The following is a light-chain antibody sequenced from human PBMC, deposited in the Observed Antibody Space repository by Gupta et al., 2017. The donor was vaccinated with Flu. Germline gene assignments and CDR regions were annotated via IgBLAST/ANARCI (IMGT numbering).Light chain of an antibody. V-gene: IGLV1-51*02. CDR1: SSNIGNKD. Sequence: QSVLTQPPSVSAAPGQKVTISCSGSSSNIGNKDVSWYQQVPGTAPKLLIYANDRRPSGIPDRFSGYKSGTSATLGINGLQTGDEADYYGGAWDSSLTAGVFGGGTKLTVL. J-gene: IGLJ2*01. CDR3: GAWDSSLTAGV. CDR2: AND.